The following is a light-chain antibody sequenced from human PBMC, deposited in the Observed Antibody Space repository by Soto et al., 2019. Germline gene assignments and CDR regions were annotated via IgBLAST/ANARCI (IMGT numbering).Light chain of an antibody. J-gene: IGKJ1*01. Sequence: DIQLTQSPSTLSSSVGDTVTLTCRASQSISTWLAWYQHKPGEAPRLLSFDASNLESGVPSRFSGSGSGTEFTLTISSLQPDDFEAYYCLQYNGYSGTFGQGTKVDI. CDR2: DAS. CDR3: LQYNGYSGT. V-gene: IGKV1-5*01. CDR1: QSISTW.